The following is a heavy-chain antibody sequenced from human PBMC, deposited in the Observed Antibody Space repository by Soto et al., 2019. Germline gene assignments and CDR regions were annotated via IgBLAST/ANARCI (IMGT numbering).Heavy chain of an antibody. J-gene: IGHJ4*02. V-gene: IGHV1-18*01. D-gene: IGHD3-10*01. CDR1: GYAFTTYG. CDR2: ISAHNGNT. CDR3: ARRRYGAY. Sequence: QVHLVQSGAEVKKPGASVKVSCQASGYAFTTYGITWVRQAPGQGLEWMGWISAHNGNTNYAPKLQGRVTVTRDTSKTKPSMALRSMRSTDPAVYYCARRRYGAYWAPGPLVTVSS.